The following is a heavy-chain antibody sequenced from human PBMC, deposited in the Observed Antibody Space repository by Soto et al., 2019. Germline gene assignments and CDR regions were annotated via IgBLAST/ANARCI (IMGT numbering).Heavy chain of an antibody. J-gene: IGHJ4*02. V-gene: IGHV3-30*03. CDR1: GFTFSHYG. D-gene: IGHD1-26*01. CDR3: ARYSGKYQGPIDY. Sequence: QVQLVESGGGVVQPGRSLRLSCAASGFTFSHYGIHWVRQAPGKGREWLAVISYDGSNKHYADSVKGRFTVSRDNSKNTLYLQMTSLRAEDTAVYFCARYSGKYQGPIDYWGQGTLVTVSS. CDR2: ISYDGSNK.